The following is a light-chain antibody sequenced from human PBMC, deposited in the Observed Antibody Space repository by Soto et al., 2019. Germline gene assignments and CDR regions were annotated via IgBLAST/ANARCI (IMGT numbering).Light chain of an antibody. CDR3: HQYDSSSWT. Sequence: EIVLTQSPGTLSLSPGERATVFCRASQSVYSSYLAWFQQKPGQAPRLLIYGASRRATGIPDRFSGSGSGTDVTLTITRREPEDFAVYYCHQYDSSSWTFGQGTKVEI. CDR1: QSVYSSY. CDR2: GAS. J-gene: IGKJ1*01. V-gene: IGKV3-20*01.